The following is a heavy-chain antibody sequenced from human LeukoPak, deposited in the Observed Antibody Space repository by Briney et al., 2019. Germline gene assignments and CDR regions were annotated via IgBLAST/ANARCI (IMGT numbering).Heavy chain of an antibody. Sequence: ASAKVSCKASGGTFSSYAISWVRQAPGQGLEWMGGIIPIFGTANYAQKFQGRVTITADKSTSTAYMELSSLRSEDTAVYYCARGVNLGWFDPWGQGTLVTVSS. V-gene: IGHV1-69*06. J-gene: IGHJ5*02. D-gene: IGHD3-10*01. CDR2: IIPIFGTA. CDR1: GGTFSSYA. CDR3: ARGVNLGWFDP.